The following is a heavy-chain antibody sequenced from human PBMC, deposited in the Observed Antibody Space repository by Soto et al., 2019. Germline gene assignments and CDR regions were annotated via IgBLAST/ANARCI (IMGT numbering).Heavy chain of an antibody. J-gene: IGHJ3*02. D-gene: IGHD6-6*01. CDR2: INPNSGGT. CDR3: ARDWGYSSSSPAFDI. V-gene: IGHV1-2*04. Sequence: GPVKVSCKASGYTFTGYYMHWVRQAPGQGLEWMGWINPNSGGTNYAQKFQGWVTMTRDTSISTAYMELSRLRSDDTAVYYCARDWGYSSSSPAFDIWGQGTMVTVSS. CDR1: GYTFTGYY.